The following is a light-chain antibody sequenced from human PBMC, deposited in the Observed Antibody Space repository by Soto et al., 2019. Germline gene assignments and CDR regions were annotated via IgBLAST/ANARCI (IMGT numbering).Light chain of an antibody. CDR2: DAS. CDR3: QQYNNWPYT. CDR1: QSVSSN. V-gene: IGKV3-15*01. J-gene: IGKJ2*01. Sequence: EIVMRQSPGTLSVSPGERATLSCRASQSVSSNLAWYQQRPGQPPRLLIYDASTMATGISTRFSGRGSGTDFTLTISSLQSEDFAVYYCQQYNNWPYTFGQGTKLEIK.